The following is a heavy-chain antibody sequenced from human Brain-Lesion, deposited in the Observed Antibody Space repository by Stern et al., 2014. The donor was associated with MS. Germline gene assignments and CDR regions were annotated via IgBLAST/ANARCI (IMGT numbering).Heavy chain of an antibody. D-gene: IGHD4-23*01. CDR3: ARIFGGNFDN. CDR1: GGSISSGDYS. V-gene: IGHV4-30-2*01. Sequence: QLVESGSGLVKPSQTLSLTCAVSGGSISSGDYSWSWLRQPPGKSLEWIGYIVHRGSTYYNPSLKSRVSISVDRSKNQFSLKLSSVTAADTAMYYCARIFGGNFDNWGQGTLVTVSS. J-gene: IGHJ4*02. CDR2: IVHRGST.